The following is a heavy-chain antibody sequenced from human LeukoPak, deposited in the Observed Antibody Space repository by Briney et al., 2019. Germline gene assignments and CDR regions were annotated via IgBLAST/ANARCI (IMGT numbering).Heavy chain of an antibody. V-gene: IGHV4-61*02. CDR1: GGSISSGSYY. CDR3: ARELYSSSWLPFDP. D-gene: IGHD6-13*01. J-gene: IGHJ5*02. Sequence: TLSLTCTVSGGSISSGSYYWSWIRQPAGKGLEWIGRIYTSGSTNYNPSLKSRVTISVDTSKNQFSLKLSSVIAADTAVYCCARELYSSSWLPFDPWGQGTLVTVSS. CDR2: IYTSGST.